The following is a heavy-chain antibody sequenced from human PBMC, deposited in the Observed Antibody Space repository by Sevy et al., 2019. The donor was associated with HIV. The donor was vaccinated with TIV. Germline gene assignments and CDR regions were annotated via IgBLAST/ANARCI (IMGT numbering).Heavy chain of an antibody. Sequence: SVKVSFKASVGTFSRYGISWVRQAPGQGVEWMGGIIPILGTVNDAQKFQGRVTITADESTKTAYLELSSLRAEDTAVYYCARGGGNGWYYFDYWGQETLVTVSS. CDR1: VGTFSRYG. J-gene: IGHJ4*02. CDR2: IIPILGTV. V-gene: IGHV1-69*13. D-gene: IGHD6-19*01. CDR3: ARGGGNGWYYFDY.